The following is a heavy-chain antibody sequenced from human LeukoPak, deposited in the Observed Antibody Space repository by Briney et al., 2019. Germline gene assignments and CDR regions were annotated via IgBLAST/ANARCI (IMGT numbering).Heavy chain of an antibody. V-gene: IGHV1-2*02. CDR2: INPNSGGT. J-gene: IGHJ4*02. CDR3: ARTPVYSSSSGFDY. D-gene: IGHD6-6*01. CDR1: GYTFTGYY. Sequence: ASVKVSCKASGYTFTGYYMHWVRQAPGQGLEWMGWINPNSGGTNYAQKFQGRVTMTRDTSISTAYMELSRLRSDDTAVYYCARTPVYSSSSGFDYWGQGTLVTVS.